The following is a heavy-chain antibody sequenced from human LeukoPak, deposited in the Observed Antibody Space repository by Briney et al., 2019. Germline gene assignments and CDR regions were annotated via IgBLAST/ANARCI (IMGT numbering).Heavy chain of an antibody. V-gene: IGHV4-61*02. Sequence: SQTLSLTCTVSGGSISSGSYYWSWIRQPAGKGLEWIGRIYTSGSTNYNPSLKSRVTISVDTSKNQFSLKLSSVTAADTAVYYCARYGYYYDSSGYYQQYFDYWGRGTLVTVSS. D-gene: IGHD3-22*01. J-gene: IGHJ4*02. CDR1: GGSISSGSYY. CDR2: IYTSGST. CDR3: ARYGYYYDSSGYYQQYFDY.